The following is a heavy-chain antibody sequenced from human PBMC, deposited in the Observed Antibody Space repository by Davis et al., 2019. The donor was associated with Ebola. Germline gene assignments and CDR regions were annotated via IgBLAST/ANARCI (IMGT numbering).Heavy chain of an antibody. J-gene: IGHJ4*02. CDR2: ISSYGDHI. Sequence: GGSLRLSCAASGLPFTTYTFNWVRQTPGKGLEWVSSISSYGDHIYYADSVKGRFTISRDNAKNSLYLQMNSLRDEDTAVYYCATGYNWNPDWGQGTLVTVSS. D-gene: IGHD1-1*01. CDR1: GLPFTTYT. V-gene: IGHV3-21*01. CDR3: ATGYNWNPD.